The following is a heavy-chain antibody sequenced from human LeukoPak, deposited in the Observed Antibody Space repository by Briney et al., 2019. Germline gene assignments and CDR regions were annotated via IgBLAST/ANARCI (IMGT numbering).Heavy chain of an antibody. CDR3: ARVAGPALRYFDWLFPRSGFDY. CDR1: GGSFSGYY. CDR2: LNHSGST. J-gene: IGHJ4*02. Sequence: PSETLSLTCAVYGGSFSGYYWSWIRQPPGKGLEWIGELNHSGSTNYNPSLKSRVTISVDTSKNQFSLKLSSVTAADTAVYYCARVAGPALRYFDWLFPRSGFDYWGQGTLVTVSS. V-gene: IGHV4-34*01. D-gene: IGHD3-9*01.